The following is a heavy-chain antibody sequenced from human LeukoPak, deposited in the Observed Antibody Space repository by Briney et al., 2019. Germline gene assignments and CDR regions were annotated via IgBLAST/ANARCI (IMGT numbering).Heavy chain of an antibody. D-gene: IGHD1-7*01. V-gene: IGHV4-61*10. J-gene: IGHJ4*02. Sequence: SQTLSLTCTVSGGSISSGSYYWSWIRQPAGKGLEWIGYIYYSGSTNYNPSLKSRVTISVDTSKNQFSLKLSSVAAADTAVYCCERDRELELHRVIDYCGQGTLVTVSS. CDR3: ERDRELELHRVIDY. CDR2: IYYSGST. CDR1: GGSISSGSYY.